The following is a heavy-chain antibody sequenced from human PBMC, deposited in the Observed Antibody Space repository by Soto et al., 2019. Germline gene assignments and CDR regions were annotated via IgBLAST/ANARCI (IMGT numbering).Heavy chain of an antibody. D-gene: IGHD5-12*01. Sequence: PSETLSLTSSASGGSISTCPYYSGWSCQPPGKGLEWIGSIYYSGSTYYNPSLKSRVTISVDTSKNQFSLKLNSVTAADTAVYYCAAGGGLPRYDWGQGTLVTVSS. CDR1: GGSISTCPYY. CDR3: AAGGGLPRYD. V-gene: IGHV4-39*01. J-gene: IGHJ4*02. CDR2: IYYSGST.